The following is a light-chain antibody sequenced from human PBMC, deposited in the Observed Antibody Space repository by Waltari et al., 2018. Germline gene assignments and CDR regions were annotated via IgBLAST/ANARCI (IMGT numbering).Light chain of an antibody. CDR2: DVS. Sequence: QSALTQPASVSGSPGQSITISCTGTNNDVGSYNFVLWYQQHPGKAPKLMIYDVSNRPSGVSNRFSGSKSDKTASLTISGLQTEDEADYYCSSFTTSQTWVFGGGTKLTVL. CDR1: NNDVGSYNF. CDR3: SSFTTSQTWV. V-gene: IGLV2-14*01. J-gene: IGLJ3*02.